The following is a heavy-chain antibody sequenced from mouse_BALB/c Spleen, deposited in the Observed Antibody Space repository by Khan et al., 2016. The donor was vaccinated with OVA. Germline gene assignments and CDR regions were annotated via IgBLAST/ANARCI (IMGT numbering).Heavy chain of an antibody. CDR2: MFPGDGST. CDR3: ARGGCEGFAY. CDR1: GYTFTSYD. V-gene: IGHV1-85*01. J-gene: IGHJ3*01. Sequence: QVQLKQSGAELVKPGASVKLSCKASGYTFTSYDINWVRQRPEQGLEWIGWMFPGDGSTKYNENFKGKATLTTDKSSSTAYMQLSRLTSEDSGACLFARGGCEGFAYGGQGPLVTVSA. D-gene: IGHD1-1*02.